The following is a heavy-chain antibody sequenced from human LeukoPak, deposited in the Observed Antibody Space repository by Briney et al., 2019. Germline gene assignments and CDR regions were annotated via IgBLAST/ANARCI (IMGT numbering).Heavy chain of an antibody. D-gene: IGHD3-22*01. CDR2: IYPGDSDT. Sequence: RGESLKISCKGSGYIFTSYWIGWVRQMPGKGLEWMGIIYPGDSDTRYSPSFQGQVTISADKFITTAYLQWSSLEASDTAMYYCARNGDGNQYYYDPSGTLPFDYWGKGSLVNDSS. CDR3: ARNGDGNQYYYDPSGTLPFDY. V-gene: IGHV5-51*01. J-gene: IGHJ4*02. CDR1: GYIFTSYW.